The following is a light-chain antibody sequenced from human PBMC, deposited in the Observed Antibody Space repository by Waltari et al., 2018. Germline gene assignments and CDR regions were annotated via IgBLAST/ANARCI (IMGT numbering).Light chain of an antibody. CDR1: QSVGNF. Sequence: EIVLTQSPATLSLSPGDRATLSCRASQSVGNFLAWYQHKPGQAPRLLIYDASNRATGIPATFSGSGSGTDFTLTISSLQPEDFALYYCQQRSGWPPSITFGQGTRPEI. J-gene: IGKJ5*01. V-gene: IGKV3-11*01. CDR3: QQRSGWPPSIT. CDR2: DAS.